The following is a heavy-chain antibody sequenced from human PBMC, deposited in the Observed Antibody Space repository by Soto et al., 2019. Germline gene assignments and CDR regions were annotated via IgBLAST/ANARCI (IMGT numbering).Heavy chain of an antibody. CDR2: ISSSSSTI. CDR1: GFTFSSYS. D-gene: IGHD6-13*01. CDR3: ARVAPGYSRHFDY. V-gene: IGHV3-48*01. Sequence: GGSLRLSCAASGFTFSSYSMNWVRQAPGKGLEWVSYISSSSSTIYYADSVQGRFSISRDNGKNSLYLQMNSLRAEDTAVYYCARVAPGYSRHFDYWGQGTLVTVSS. J-gene: IGHJ4*02.